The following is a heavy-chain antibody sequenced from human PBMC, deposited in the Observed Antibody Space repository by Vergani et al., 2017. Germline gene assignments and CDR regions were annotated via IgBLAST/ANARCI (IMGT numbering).Heavy chain of an antibody. D-gene: IGHD3-3*01. Sequence: QVQLQESGPGLVKPSQTLSLTCTVSGGSISSGGYYWSWIRQHPGKGLEWIGYTYYSGSTYYNPSLKSRVTISVDTSKNQFSLKMSSVTAADTAVYYCASLLVGTSYYDFWSGRRGMDVWGQGTTVTVSS. CDR1: GGSISSGGYY. V-gene: IGHV4-31*03. J-gene: IGHJ6*02. CDR3: ASLLVGTSYYDFWSGRRGMDV. CDR2: TYYSGST.